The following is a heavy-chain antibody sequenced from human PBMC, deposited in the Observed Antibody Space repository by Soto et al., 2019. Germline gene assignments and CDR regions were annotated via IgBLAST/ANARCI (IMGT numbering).Heavy chain of an antibody. V-gene: IGHV3-33*01. J-gene: IGHJ4*02. CDR1: GFTFGSYG. CDR3: ATRGPY. Sequence: AGRSLRLSCAASGFTFGSYGMHWVRQAPGKGLEWVAVIWFDGSNKFYADSVKGRFTISRDNSKNTVSLQMNSLRDEDSAAYYCATRGPYWGQGTLVTVSS. CDR2: IWFDGSNK.